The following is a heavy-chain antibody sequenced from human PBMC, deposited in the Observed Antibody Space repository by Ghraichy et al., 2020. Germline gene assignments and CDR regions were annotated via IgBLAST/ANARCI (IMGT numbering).Heavy chain of an antibody. D-gene: IGHD3-9*01. Sequence: GGSLRLSCAASGFTFSSYSMNWVRQAPGKGLEWVSYITPSSSTIYYADSVKGRFTISRDNAKNSLYLQMNSLRDEDTAVYYCSRDDTYEIYNWFDHWGQGTLVTVS. CDR1: GFTFSSYS. V-gene: IGHV3-48*02. CDR2: ITPSSSTI. CDR3: SRDDTYEIYNWFDH. J-gene: IGHJ5*02.